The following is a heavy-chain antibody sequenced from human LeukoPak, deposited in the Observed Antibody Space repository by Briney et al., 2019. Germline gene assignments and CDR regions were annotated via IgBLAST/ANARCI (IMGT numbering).Heavy chain of an antibody. CDR2: INPNTGGT. J-gene: IGHJ5*02. CDR1: GYTFTTKY. D-gene: IGHD5/OR15-5a*01. CDR3: ARGAVSSWFDP. V-gene: IGHV1-2*02. Sequence: ASVKVPCKASGYTFTTKYIHWVRQSPGQGLEWMGWINPNTGGTQYAQKFQGRVTMTRDTSISTAYVELTSLRSDDTAVYYCARGAVSSWFDPWGQGTLVTVSS.